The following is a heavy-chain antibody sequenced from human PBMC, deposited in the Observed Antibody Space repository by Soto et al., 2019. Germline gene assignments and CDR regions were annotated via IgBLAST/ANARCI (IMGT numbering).Heavy chain of an antibody. J-gene: IGHJ3*02. CDR1: GYTFTSYG. CDR2: ISAYNGNT. CDR3: ARDRCSSGWVAHAFDI. Sequence: QDQLVQSGAEVKKPGASVKVSCKASGYTFTSYGLSWVRQAPGQGPQWMGWISAYNGNTNYAQKLQGRVTITTDTSTSTAYMELRSLRSDDTAVYYCARDRCSSGWVAHAFDIWGQGTMVTVSS. D-gene: IGHD6-19*01. V-gene: IGHV1-18*04.